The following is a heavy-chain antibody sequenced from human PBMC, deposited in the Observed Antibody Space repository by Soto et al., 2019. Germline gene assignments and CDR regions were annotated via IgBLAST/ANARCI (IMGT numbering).Heavy chain of an antibody. V-gene: IGHV3-30-3*01. CDR3: ARDYLYSSGSY. J-gene: IGHJ4*02. Sequence: GGSLRLSCVASGFTFRSYAMHWVRQAPGKGLEWVAVISYDGSNKYYADSMKGRFTISRDNSKNTLYLQMNSLRAEDTAVYYCARDYLYSSGSYWGQGTLVTVSS. CDR2: ISYDGSNK. D-gene: IGHD6-19*01. CDR1: GFTFRSYA.